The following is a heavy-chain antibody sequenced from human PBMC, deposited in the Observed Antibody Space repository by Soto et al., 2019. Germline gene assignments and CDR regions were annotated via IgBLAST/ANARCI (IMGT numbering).Heavy chain of an antibody. D-gene: IGHD6-13*01. V-gene: IGHV3-11*05. CDR3: ARGRGAAADYFDF. CDR1: EFTFSDYY. J-gene: IGHJ4*02. Sequence: QVQLVESGGGLVKPGGSLRLSCAVSEFTFSDYYMTWIRQAPGKGLEWVSYISSSTSHTNYADSVKGRFTISRDNAKNTVFLEMNSLRAEDTAVYYCARGRGAAADYFDFWGQGTLVTVSS. CDR2: ISSSTSHT.